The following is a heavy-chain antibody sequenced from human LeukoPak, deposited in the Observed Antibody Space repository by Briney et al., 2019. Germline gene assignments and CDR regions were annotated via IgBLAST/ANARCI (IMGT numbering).Heavy chain of an antibody. CDR1: GGSISSSSYY. V-gene: IGHV4-39*07. D-gene: IGHD2/OR15-2a*01. CDR3: ARDLIFSRAFDI. CDR2: IYYSGST. J-gene: IGHJ3*02. Sequence: PSETLSLTCTVSGGSISSSSYYWGWIRQPPGKGLEWIGSIYYSGSTYYNPSLKSRVTISVDTSKNQFSLKLSSVTAADTAVYYCARDLIFSRAFDIWGQGTMVTVSS.